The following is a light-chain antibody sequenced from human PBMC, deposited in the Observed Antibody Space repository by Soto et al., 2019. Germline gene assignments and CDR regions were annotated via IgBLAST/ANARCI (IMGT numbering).Light chain of an antibody. V-gene: IGLV4-69*01. J-gene: IGLJ2*01. CDR2: LNIDGSH. CDR1: SGLSSYA. CDR3: QTWVTGIVV. Sequence: QSVLTQSPSASASLGASVKLTCTLSSGLSSYAIAWHQQQPEKGPRYLMNLNIDGSHSKGDGIPDRFSGSSSGAERYLTISSLQSEDEADYYCQTWVTGIVVFGGGTKLTVL.